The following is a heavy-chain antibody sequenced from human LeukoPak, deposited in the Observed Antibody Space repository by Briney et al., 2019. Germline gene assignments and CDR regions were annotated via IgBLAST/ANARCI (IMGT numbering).Heavy chain of an antibody. J-gene: IGHJ4*02. CDR3: AKDRHNTYYFDY. D-gene: IGHD2-2*02. Sequence: GGSLRLSCAASGFTFSSYGMHRVRQAPGKGLEWVAFIRYDGSNKYYADSVKGRFTISRDNPKNTLYLQMNSLRAEDTAVYYCAKDRHNTYYFDYWGQGTLVTVSS. CDR2: IRYDGSNK. CDR1: GFTFSSYG. V-gene: IGHV3-30*02.